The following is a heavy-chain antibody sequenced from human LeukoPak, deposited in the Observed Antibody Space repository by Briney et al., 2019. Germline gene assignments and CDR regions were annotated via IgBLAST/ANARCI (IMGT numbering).Heavy chain of an antibody. Sequence: GGSLRLSCVASGFTFSNYGMHWVRQAPGKGLEWVAVISYDGSNKYYADSVKGRFTISRDNSKNTLYLQMNSLRAEDTAVYYCARAIVVVVAADYWGQGTLVTVSS. D-gene: IGHD2-15*01. CDR1: GFTFSNYG. CDR3: ARAIVVVVAADY. J-gene: IGHJ4*02. V-gene: IGHV3-30*19. CDR2: ISYDGSNK.